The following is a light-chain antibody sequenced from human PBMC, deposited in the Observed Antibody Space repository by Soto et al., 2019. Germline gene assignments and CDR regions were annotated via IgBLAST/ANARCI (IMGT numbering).Light chain of an antibody. CDR2: GAS. CDR1: QSVGSN. CDR3: QQYNTWPPDRT. Sequence: EIVMTQSPATLSVSPGERATLSCRASQSVGSNLAWYQQKPGKAPRLLIYGASTRATGIPARFSGSGSGTEITLTISSLQSEDFAIDFWQQYNTWPPDRTFGQGTKVEIK. J-gene: IGKJ1*01. V-gene: IGKV3-15*01.